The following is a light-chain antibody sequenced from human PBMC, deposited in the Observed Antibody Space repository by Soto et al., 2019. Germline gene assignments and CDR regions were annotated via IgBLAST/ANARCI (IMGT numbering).Light chain of an antibody. CDR1: SSDVGGYKY. CDR2: EVS. J-gene: IGLJ1*01. Sequence: QSVLTQPASVSGSPGQSITIACTRTSSDVGGYKYVSWYQQHPGKAPKLMIYEVSNRPSGVSNRFSGSKSGNTASLTISGLQAEDEADYYCSSYSSSSTLVFGTGTKVTVL. CDR3: SSYSSSSTLV. V-gene: IGLV2-14*01.